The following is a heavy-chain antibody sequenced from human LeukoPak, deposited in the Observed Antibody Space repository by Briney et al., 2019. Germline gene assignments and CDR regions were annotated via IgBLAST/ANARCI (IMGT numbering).Heavy chain of an antibody. CDR3: ARGLESEYSSSPVDY. Sequence: PSETLSLTCAVYGGFFSGYYWTWIRQPPGKGLEWIGEINHFGSTNYNPSLKSRVTISVDTSKNQFSLKLSSVTAADTAVYYCARGLESEYSSSPVDYWGQGTLVTVSS. J-gene: IGHJ4*02. D-gene: IGHD6-6*01. CDR2: INHFGST. CDR1: GGFFSGYY. V-gene: IGHV4-34*01.